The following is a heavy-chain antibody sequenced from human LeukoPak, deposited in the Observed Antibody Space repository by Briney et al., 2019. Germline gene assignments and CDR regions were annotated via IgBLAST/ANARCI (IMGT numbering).Heavy chain of an antibody. CDR3: ARGLSAIVY. V-gene: IGHV4-34*01. Sequence: SETLSLTCAVYGGSFSGYYWSWIRQPPGKGLEWIGEINHSGSTNYDPSLKSRVTISVDTSKNQFSLKLSSVTAADTAVYYCARGLSAIVYWGQGTLVTVSS. CDR2: INHSGST. J-gene: IGHJ4*02. D-gene: IGHD2-15*01. CDR1: GGSFSGYY.